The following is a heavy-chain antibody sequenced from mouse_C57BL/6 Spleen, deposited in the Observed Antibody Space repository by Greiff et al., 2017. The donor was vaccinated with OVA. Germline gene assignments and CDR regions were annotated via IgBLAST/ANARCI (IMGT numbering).Heavy chain of an antibody. CDR3: TEGRAGSSYVAWFAY. Sequence: VQLQQSGAELVRPGASVKLSCTASGFNIKDDYMHWVKQRPEQGLEWIGWIDPENGDTEYASKFQGKATITADTSSNTAYLQLSSLTSEDTAVYYCTEGRAGSSYVAWFAYWGQGTLVTVSA. D-gene: IGHD1-1*01. CDR1: GFNIKDDY. V-gene: IGHV14-4*01. CDR2: IDPENGDT. J-gene: IGHJ3*01.